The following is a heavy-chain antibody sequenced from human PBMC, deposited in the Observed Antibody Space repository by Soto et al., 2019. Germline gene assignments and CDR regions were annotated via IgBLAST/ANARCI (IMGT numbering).Heavy chain of an antibody. V-gene: IGHV3-74*01. D-gene: IGHD1-1*01. J-gene: IGHJ4*02. CDR3: ARDNNWSLDY. CDR1: GFTFSEHW. CDR2: IKTDGRFT. Sequence: VGSLRLSCAASGFTFSEHWMHWVRQAPGKGLVWVSHIKTDGRFTRDADSVKGRFTISRDNARNTLYLQMNSLRAEDTAVYYCARDNNWSLDYWGQGTLVTVSS.